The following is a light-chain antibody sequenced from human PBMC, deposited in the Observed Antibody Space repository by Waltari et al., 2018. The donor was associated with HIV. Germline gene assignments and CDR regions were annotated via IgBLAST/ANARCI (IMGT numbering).Light chain of an antibody. V-gene: IGLV2-14*01. CDR1: SLPIVLYAF. CDR3: TSHTLTRVLV. CDR2: GVD. Sequence: QSALTQPASMSGSPGQSITIPCPCSSLPIVLYAFVSWYKPLPNTAPQLIIYGVDRRPPGITSRFSASKSGDVASLTISGLQAEDEADYYCTSHTLTRVLVFGGGTRLTVL. J-gene: IGLJ3*02.